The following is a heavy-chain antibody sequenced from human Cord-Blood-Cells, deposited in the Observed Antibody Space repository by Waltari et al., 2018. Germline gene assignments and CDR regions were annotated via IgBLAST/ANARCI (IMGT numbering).Heavy chain of an antibody. V-gene: IGHV1-24*01. CDR1: GYTLTELS. D-gene: IGHD5-12*01. Sequence: QVQLVQSGAEVKKPGASVKVSCKVSGYTLTELSMHWVRQAPGKGLEWMGGFDPEDGETIYAQKFQGRVTVTEDTSTDTAYMELSSLRSEDTAVYYCATDGDGYNNFDYWGQGTLVTVSS. J-gene: IGHJ4*02. CDR3: ATDGDGYNNFDY. CDR2: FDPEDGET.